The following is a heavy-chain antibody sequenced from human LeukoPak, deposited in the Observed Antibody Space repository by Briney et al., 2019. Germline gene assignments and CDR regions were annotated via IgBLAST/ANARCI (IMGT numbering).Heavy chain of an antibody. CDR3: AHRISGTYYDY. Sequence: SGPTLVNPTQNRTQTCTFSGFSIRTSGVGVGWIRQPQGKALEWLALIYWDDDKNYRPSMTRRLTINTDTYKNQIVITMTNMDHVDTATYFCAHRISGTYYDYWGQGTMVTASS. CDR1: GFSIRTSGVG. J-gene: IGHJ4*02. V-gene: IGHV2-5*02. D-gene: IGHD1-26*01. CDR2: IYWDDDK.